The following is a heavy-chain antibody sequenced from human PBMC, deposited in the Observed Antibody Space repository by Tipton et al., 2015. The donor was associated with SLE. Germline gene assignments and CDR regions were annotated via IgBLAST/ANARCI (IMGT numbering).Heavy chain of an antibody. CDR1: GFTFNDYA. CDR2: ISWDGGDI. V-gene: IGHV3-9*01. J-gene: IGHJ4*02. D-gene: IGHD2-15*01. Sequence: SLRLSCTASGFTFNDYAMNWVRKAPGKGLGWVSGISWDGGDIDYADSVRGRFTVSRDKAKNSVYLEMNSLREEDTAVYFCVRDVTPLGIVVVTSSSFDYWGQGTLVTVSS. CDR3: VRDVTPLGIVVVTSSSFDY.